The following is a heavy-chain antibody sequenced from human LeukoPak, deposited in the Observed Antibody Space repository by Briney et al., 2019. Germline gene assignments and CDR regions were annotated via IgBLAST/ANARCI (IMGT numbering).Heavy chain of an antibody. CDR1: GYTFTSYY. J-gene: IGHJ3*02. CDR2: INPSGGST. CDR3: ARDRDGSSWYGDAFDI. Sequence: ASVKVSCKASGYTFTSYYMHWVRQAPGQGLEWMVIINPSGGSTSYAQKFQGRVTMTRDTSTSTVYMELSSLRSEDTAVYYCARDRDGSSWYGDAFDIWGQGTMVTVSS. V-gene: IGHV1-46*01. D-gene: IGHD6-13*01.